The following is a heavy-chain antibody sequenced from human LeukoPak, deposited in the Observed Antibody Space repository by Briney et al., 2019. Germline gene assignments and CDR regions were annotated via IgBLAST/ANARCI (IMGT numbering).Heavy chain of an antibody. Sequence: SETLSLTCTVSGGSITNINYYWGWIRQPPGKGLEWIGSIYYSGSTYYNPSLKSRVTISVGTSNNQFSPKLNSVTAADTAVYYCAREGYCSGGTCYGWIPIDYWGQGTLVTVSS. CDR1: GGSITNINYY. J-gene: IGHJ4*02. V-gene: IGHV4-39*07. CDR3: AREGYCSGGTCYGWIPIDY. D-gene: IGHD2-15*01. CDR2: IYYSGST.